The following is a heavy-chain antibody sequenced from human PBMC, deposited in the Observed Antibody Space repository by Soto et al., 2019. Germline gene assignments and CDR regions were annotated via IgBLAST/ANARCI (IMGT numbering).Heavy chain of an antibody. CDR1: GFAFSDAW. V-gene: IGHV3-15*01. D-gene: IGHD3-22*01. Sequence: GGSLRLSCGASGFAFSDAWMSWVRQAPGKGLEWVGHIKSKTSGGTTDYAAPVKGRFTISRDDSRNTVYLQMNSLKIEDTAVYYCTTEFYSNGYNNWGQGTQVTVSS. J-gene: IGHJ4*02. CDR3: TTEFYSNGYNN. CDR2: IKSKTSGGTT.